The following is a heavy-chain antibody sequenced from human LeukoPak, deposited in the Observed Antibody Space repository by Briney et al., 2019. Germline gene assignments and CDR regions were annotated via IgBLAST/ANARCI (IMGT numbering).Heavy chain of an antibody. CDR2: IYSGGST. D-gene: IGHD4/OR15-4a*01. J-gene: IGHJ4*02. CDR3: ARRAGAYSHPYDY. V-gene: IGHV3-53*01. CDR1: GFTVSNKY. Sequence: PGGSLRLSCAASGFTVSNKYMTWVRQAPGKGLEWVSLIYSGGSTYYADSVKGRFTISRDNSKNTLYLQMNSLRADDTAVYYCARRAGAYSHPYDYWGQGTLVTVSS.